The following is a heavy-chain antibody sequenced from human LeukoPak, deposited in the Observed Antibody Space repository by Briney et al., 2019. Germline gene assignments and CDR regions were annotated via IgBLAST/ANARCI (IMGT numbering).Heavy chain of an antibody. CDR3: ARDSGTKNWFDP. CDR2: INHSGST. Sequence: SETLSLTCAVYGGSFSGYYWSWIRQPPGKGLEWIGEINHSGSTNYNPSLKSRVTISVDTSKNQFSLKLSSVTAADTAVYYCARDSGTKNWFDPWGQGTLVTVSS. V-gene: IGHV4-34*01. CDR1: GGSFSGYY. J-gene: IGHJ5*02. D-gene: IGHD1/OR15-1a*01.